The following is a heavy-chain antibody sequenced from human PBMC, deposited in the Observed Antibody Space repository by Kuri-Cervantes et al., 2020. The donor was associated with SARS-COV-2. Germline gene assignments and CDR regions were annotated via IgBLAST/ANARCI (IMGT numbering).Heavy chain of an antibody. J-gene: IGHJ4*02. V-gene: IGHV4-30-2*01. CDR2: IYHSGST. D-gene: IGHD2-2*01. CDR1: GASISSDDYY. CDR3: AREDSTSCYDY. Sequence: SQTLSLTCAVSGASISSDDYYWSWIRQPPGKGLEWIGYIYHSGSTYYNPSLKSRVTISVDRSKNQFSLKLSSVTAADTAVYYCAREDSTSCYDYWGQGTLVTVSS.